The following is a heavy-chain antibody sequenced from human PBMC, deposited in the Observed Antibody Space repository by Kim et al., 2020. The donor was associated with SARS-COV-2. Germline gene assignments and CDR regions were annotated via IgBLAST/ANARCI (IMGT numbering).Heavy chain of an antibody. CDR2: IYYSGST. CDR1: GGSISSYY. D-gene: IGHD3-16*01. CDR3: ARHWGLIADMDV. V-gene: IGHV4-59*08. J-gene: IGHJ6*03. Sequence: SETLSLTCTVSGGSISSYYWSWIRQPPGKGLEWIGYIYYSGSTNYNPSLKSRVTISVDTSKNQFSLKLSSVTAADTAVYYCARHWGLIADMDVWGKGTTVTVSS.